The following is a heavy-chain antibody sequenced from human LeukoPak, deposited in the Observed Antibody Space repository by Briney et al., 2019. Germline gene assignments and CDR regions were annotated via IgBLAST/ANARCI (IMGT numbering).Heavy chain of an antibody. V-gene: IGHV3-15*01. J-gene: IGHJ6*03. CDR1: GFTFSNAW. D-gene: IGHD2-2*01. Sequence: GGSLRLSCAASGFTFSNAWMSWVRQAPGKGLEWVGRIKSKTDGGTTDYAAPVKGRFTISRDDSKNTLYLQMNSLKTEDTAVYYCTTGEIVVVPIGDYYYYMDVWGKGTTVTVSS. CDR3: TTGEIVVVPIGDYYYYMDV. CDR2: IKSKTDGGTT.